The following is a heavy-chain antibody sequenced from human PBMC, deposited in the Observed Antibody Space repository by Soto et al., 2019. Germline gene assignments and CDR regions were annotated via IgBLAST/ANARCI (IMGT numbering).Heavy chain of an antibody. CDR2: MNPNSGNT. J-gene: IGHJ6*03. D-gene: IGHD2-2*01. V-gene: IGHV1-8*01. Sequence: ASVKVSCKASGYTFTSYDINWVRQATGQGLEWMGWMNPNSGNTGYAQKFQGRVTMTRNTSISTAYMELSSLRSEDTAVYYCASAGYCSSTSCLKAYYYYMDVWGKGTTVTVSS. CDR3: ASAGYCSSTSCLKAYYYYMDV. CDR1: GYTFTSYD.